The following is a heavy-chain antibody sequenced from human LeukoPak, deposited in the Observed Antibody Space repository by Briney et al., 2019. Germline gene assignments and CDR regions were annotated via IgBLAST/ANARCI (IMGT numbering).Heavy chain of an antibody. CDR3: ARRLLHYYYMDV. Sequence: SETLSLTCTVSGGSISSSINYWAWIRQTRGKGLEWIGSIYYSGSAYYKPSLKSRATISLDTSKNQFSLKLSSVTAADTAVYYCARRLLHYYYMDVWGKGTTVTVSS. CDR2: IYYSGSA. J-gene: IGHJ6*03. CDR1: GGSISSSINY. V-gene: IGHV4-39*01. D-gene: IGHD2-21*01.